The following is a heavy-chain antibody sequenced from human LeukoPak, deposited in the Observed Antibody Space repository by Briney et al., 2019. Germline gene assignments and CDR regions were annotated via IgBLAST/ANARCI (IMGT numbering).Heavy chain of an antibody. V-gene: IGHV1-3*01. Sequence: ASVKVSCKASGYIFTTYAIHWVRQAPGQRLEWMGWINPGNGDTLYSQKFRGRVTFTRDTSANTAYMELSRPKSEDAAVYYCARDYGRVTITSLFDYWGQGTLVTVSS. J-gene: IGHJ4*02. D-gene: IGHD4-17*01. CDR3: ARDYGRVTITSLFDY. CDR1: GYIFTTYA. CDR2: INPGNGDT.